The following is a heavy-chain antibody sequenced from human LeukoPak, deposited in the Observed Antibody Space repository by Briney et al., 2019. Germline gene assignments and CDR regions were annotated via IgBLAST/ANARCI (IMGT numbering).Heavy chain of an antibody. V-gene: IGHV3-53*01. CDR1: GFTFRNYW. CDR3: ARVSGNFDY. Sequence: GGSLRLSCAASGFTFRNYWMSWVRQAPGKGLEWVSVIYSGGSTYYADSVKGRFTISRDNSKNTLYLQMNSLRAEDTAVYYCARVSGNFDYWGQGTLVTVSS. J-gene: IGHJ4*02. CDR2: IYSGGST.